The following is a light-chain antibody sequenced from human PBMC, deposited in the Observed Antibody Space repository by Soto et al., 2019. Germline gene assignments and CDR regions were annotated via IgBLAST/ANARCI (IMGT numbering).Light chain of an antibody. CDR2: NVY. V-gene: IGLV2-14*03. CDR1: SSDVGAYNF. J-gene: IGLJ1*01. Sequence: QPVLTQPASVSGSPGQWITISCSRTSSDVGAYNFVPWHQQHPGKAPKLIIYNVYDRPSGISYRFSGSKSGNTASMTISGLQGEDEADYYCSAYTVSRTYVFGTGTKVTV. CDR3: SAYTVSRTYV.